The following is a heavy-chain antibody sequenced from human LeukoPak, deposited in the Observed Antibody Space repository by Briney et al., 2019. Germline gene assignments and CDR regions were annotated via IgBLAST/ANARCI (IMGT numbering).Heavy chain of an antibody. CDR1: GFTFSDYG. Sequence: QSGGSLRLSCATSGFTFSDYGVHWVRQAPGKGLEWVAFISYDGSNKYYADSVKGRFTISRDNSKNTLYLQMNSLRAEDTAVYYCAKDPQSVKWPIVAGYFDYWGQGTLVTVSS. J-gene: IGHJ4*02. CDR2: ISYDGSNK. V-gene: IGHV3-30*18. D-gene: IGHD5-12*01. CDR3: AKDPQSVKWPIVAGYFDY.